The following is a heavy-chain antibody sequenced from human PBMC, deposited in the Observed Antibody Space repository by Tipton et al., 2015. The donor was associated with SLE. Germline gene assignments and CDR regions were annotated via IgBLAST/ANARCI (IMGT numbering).Heavy chain of an antibody. Sequence: TLSLTCTVSGGSISSGSYYWSWIRQPAGKGLEWIGRIFTGGSSNDNPSLKSRVTMSGDTSKNQVSLKLNSVTAADTAVYYCARTGSLYSSGWYQWGQGTLVTVSS. CDR2: IFTGGSS. CDR1: GGSISSGSYY. D-gene: IGHD6-19*01. J-gene: IGHJ4*02. V-gene: IGHV4-61*02. CDR3: ARTGSLYSSGWYQ.